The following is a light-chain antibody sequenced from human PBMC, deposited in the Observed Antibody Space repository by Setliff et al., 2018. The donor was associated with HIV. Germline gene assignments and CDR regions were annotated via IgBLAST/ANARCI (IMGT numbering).Light chain of an antibody. Sequence: QSALTQPASVSASPGQSITISCTGTSGDIGAFTFVSWYQQYPGKAPKLLIYEVNERPSGVSARFSGSKSGNTASLTISGLQAEDEADYYCSSFSGSSTLVFGGGTKVTVL. CDR1: SGDIGAFTF. CDR3: SSFSGSSTLV. CDR2: EVN. V-gene: IGLV2-14*01. J-gene: IGLJ2*01.